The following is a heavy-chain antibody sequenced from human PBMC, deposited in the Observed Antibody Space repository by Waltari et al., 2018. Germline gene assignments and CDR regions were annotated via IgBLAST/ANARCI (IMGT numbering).Heavy chain of an antibody. J-gene: IGHJ5*02. D-gene: IGHD2-21*02. Sequence: QVQLQESGPRLVKPSETLSLTCSVSGFPIGSEYYWAWVRQSPGEGLVWIGSTYHSGRADYTPSLKGRGTISVDTSKNQFSLKLTSVTVADSGVYYCARLSPYTSSGDFFDPWGQGALVTVSS. CDR3: ARLSPYTSSGDFFDP. V-gene: IGHV4-38-2*01. CDR1: GFPIGSEYY. CDR2: TYHSGRA.